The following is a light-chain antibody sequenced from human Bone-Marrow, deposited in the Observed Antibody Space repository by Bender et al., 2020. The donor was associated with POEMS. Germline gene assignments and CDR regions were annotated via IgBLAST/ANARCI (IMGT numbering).Light chain of an antibody. CDR2: DVN. CDR1: SSDVGGSDY. CDR3: SAYTTTTTRV. J-gene: IGLJ1*01. Sequence: QSALTQPASVSGSPGQSITISCTGTSSDVGGSDYVSWYQQHPGKAPKVIIYDVNKRPSGISTRFSGSKSGITASLTISGLQAEDEADYYCSAYTTTTTRVFGTGTWVSVL. V-gene: IGLV2-14*03.